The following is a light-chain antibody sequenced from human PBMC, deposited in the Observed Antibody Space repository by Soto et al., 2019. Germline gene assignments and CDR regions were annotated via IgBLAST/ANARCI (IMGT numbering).Light chain of an antibody. CDR3: QNYNGAPYA. CDR2: EAS. Sequence: DIQMTQSPPSLSASVGDRVTITCRASQAISNFVAWYQQKAGKAPSLLIYEASTLQAGVPSRFSGRGSGTAFTLTISRLQPEDVATYFCQNYNGAPYAFGQGTKLEIK. CDR1: QAISNF. J-gene: IGKJ2*01. V-gene: IGKV1-27*01.